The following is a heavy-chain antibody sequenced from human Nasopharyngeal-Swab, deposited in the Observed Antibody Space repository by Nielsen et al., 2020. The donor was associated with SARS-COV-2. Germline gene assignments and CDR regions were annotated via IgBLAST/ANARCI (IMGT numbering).Heavy chain of an antibody. J-gene: IGHJ4*02. CDR3: ARGSSGYSYHY. CDR2: INSYNGYT. Sequence: ASVKVSCKASGYTFTSHDINWVRQAPGQGLEWMGWINSYNGYTNFAQKLQGRVTMTTDTSTSTAYMELRSLRSDDTAVYYCARGSSGYSYHYWGQGTLVTVSS. D-gene: IGHD5-18*01. V-gene: IGHV1-18*01. CDR1: GYTFTSHD.